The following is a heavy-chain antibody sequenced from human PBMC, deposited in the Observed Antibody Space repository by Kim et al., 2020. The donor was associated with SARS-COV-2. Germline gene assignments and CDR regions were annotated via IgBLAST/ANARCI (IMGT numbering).Heavy chain of an antibody. CDR1: GYTFTSYG. J-gene: IGHJ4*02. V-gene: IGHV1-18*01. CDR2: ISAYNGNT. CDR3: ARSPSGSSLDYFDY. D-gene: IGHD3-10*01. Sequence: ASVKVSCKASGYTFTSYGISWVRQVPGQGLEWMGWISAYNGNTNYAQKLQGRVTMTTDTSTSTAYMELRSLRSDDTAVYYCARSPSGSSLDYFDYWGQGTLVTVSS.